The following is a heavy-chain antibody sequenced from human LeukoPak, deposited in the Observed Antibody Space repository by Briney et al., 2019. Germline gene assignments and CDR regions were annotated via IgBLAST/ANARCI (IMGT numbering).Heavy chain of an antibody. V-gene: IGHV1-69*06. CDR2: IIPIFGTT. D-gene: IGHD2-21*02. CDR3: ARSSVVTAMVHLDY. J-gene: IGHJ4*02. Sequence: ASVKVSCKASGGTFSSYAISWVRQAPGQGLEWMGGIIPIFGTTNYAQKFQGRVTITADKSTSTAYMELSSLRSEDTAVYYCARSSVVTAMVHLDYWGQGTLVTVSS. CDR1: GGTFSSYA.